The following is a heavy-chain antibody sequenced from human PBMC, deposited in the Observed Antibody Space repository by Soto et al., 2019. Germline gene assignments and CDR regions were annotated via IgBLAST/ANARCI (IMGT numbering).Heavy chain of an antibody. Sequence: QVQLVQSGAEVKKPGSSVKVSCKASVGTFSSYAISWVRQAPGQGLEWMGGIIPIFGTANYAQKFQGRVTITADESTSTAYMELSSLRSEDTAVYYCARGHYGSDTNDFDYWGQGTLVTVSS. CDR3: ARGHYGSDTNDFDY. D-gene: IGHD3-10*01. V-gene: IGHV1-69*12. CDR2: IIPIFGTA. CDR1: VGTFSSYA. J-gene: IGHJ4*02.